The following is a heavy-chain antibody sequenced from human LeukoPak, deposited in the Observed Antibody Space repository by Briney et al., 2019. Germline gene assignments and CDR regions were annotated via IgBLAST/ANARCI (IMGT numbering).Heavy chain of an antibody. CDR2: IKQDGSEK. V-gene: IGHV3-7*01. D-gene: IGHD4-17*01. Sequence: GGSLRLSCAASGFTFSSYWMSWVRQAPGKGLEWVANIKQDGSEKYYVDSVKGRSTISRDNAKNSLYLQMNSLRAEDTAVYFCAREGNYGDYDYYWGQGTLVTVSS. CDR1: GFTFSSYW. J-gene: IGHJ4*02. CDR3: AREGNYGDYDYY.